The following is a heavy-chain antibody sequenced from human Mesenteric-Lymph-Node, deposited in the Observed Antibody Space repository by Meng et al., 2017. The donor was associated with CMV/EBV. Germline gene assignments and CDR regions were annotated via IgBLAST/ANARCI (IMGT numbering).Heavy chain of an antibody. Sequence: GGSLRLSCAASGFSVSNCAMHWVRQAPGKGLEGMALISYDGGNEYYEAPVKGRFTISRDNSKNTLYLQMNSLRAEDTAVYYCARAPDISGYRPRYYFDLWGQGALVTVSS. J-gene: IGHJ4*02. D-gene: IGHD3-22*01. CDR3: ARAPDISGYRPRYYFDL. V-gene: IGHV3-30*04. CDR2: ISYDGGNE. CDR1: GFSVSNCA.